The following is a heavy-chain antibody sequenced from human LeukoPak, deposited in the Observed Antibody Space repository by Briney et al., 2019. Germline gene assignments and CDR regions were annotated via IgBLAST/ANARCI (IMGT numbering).Heavy chain of an antibody. D-gene: IGHD3-3*01. Sequence: GRSLRLSCAASGFTFDDYAMHWVRQAPGKGLEWVSGISWNSGSIGYADSVKGRFTISRDNAKNSLYLQMNSLRAEDTAVYYCARGGVPSDAFDIWGQGTMVTVSS. CDR2: ISWNSGSI. CDR3: ARGGVPSDAFDI. V-gene: IGHV3-9*01. CDR1: GFTFDDYA. J-gene: IGHJ3*02.